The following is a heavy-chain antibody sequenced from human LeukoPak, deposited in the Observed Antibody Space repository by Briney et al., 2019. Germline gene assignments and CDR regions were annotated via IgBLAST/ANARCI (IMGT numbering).Heavy chain of an antibody. CDR3: ARTIAQYSNTWLYYYYGLDV. CDR2: ISAGSEDS. J-gene: IGHJ6*02. Sequence: GGSLRLSCTASGFTFGGDAMSWVRQAPGQGLEWVSSISAGSEDSYYADSVKGRFTISRDNSKSTLYLQMNSLRADDTAVYYCARTIAQYSNTWLYYYYGLDVWGQGTTVTVSS. D-gene: IGHD1-7*01. V-gene: IGHV3-23*01. CDR1: GFTFGGDA.